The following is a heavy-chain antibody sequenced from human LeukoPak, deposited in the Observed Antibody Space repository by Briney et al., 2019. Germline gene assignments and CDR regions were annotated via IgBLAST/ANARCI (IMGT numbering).Heavy chain of an antibody. V-gene: IGHV1-18*04. CDR2: ISAYNGNT. CDR3: ARYSSGWYLDY. D-gene: IGHD6-19*01. J-gene: IGHJ4*02. CDR1: GHSFTGYN. Sequence: ASVKVSCKASGHSFTGYNIHWVRQAPGQGLEWLGWISAYNGNTNYAQKLQGRVTMTTDTSTSTAYMELRSLRSDDTAVYYCARYSSGWYLDYWGQGTLVTVSS.